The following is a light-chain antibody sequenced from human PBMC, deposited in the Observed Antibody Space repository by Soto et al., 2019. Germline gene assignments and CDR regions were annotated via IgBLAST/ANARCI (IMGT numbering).Light chain of an antibody. CDR2: AAS. CDR1: QSVAGSS. V-gene: IGKV3D-20*02. J-gene: IGKJ3*01. Sequence: EIVLTQSPGTLSLSPGERATLSCRASQSVAGSSLAWYQHQRGQAPRLLIYAASSRATGIPDRFSGSGSGTDFTLTISSIEPEDFAVYYCQQRSNWPTFGPGTKVDIK. CDR3: QQRSNWPT.